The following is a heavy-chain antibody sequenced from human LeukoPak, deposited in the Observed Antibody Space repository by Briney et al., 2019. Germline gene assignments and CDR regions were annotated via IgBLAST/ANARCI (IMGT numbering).Heavy chain of an antibody. Sequence: GGSLRLSCAASGFTFSNFAMHWVRQAPGKGLEWVAIISYDGSNQYYADSVKGRFTISRDSSQNTLYLQVNSLRAEDTAVYYCARELTGYWQQYWGQGTLVTVSS. CDR3: ARELTGYWQQY. CDR2: ISYDGSNQ. D-gene: IGHD3-9*01. CDR1: GFTFSNFA. J-gene: IGHJ4*02. V-gene: IGHV3-30*04.